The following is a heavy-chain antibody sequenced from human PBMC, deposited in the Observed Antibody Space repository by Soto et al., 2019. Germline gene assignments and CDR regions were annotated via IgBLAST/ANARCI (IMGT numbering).Heavy chain of an antibody. J-gene: IGHJ4*02. Sequence: GGSLRLSCAASGFTFSSYAMSWVRQAPGKGLEWVSAISGSGGSTYYADSVKGRFTISRDNSKNTLYLQMNSLRAEDTAVYYCAKDLFEVSLRTGTTMDFDYWGQGTLVTVSS. CDR3: AKDLFEVSLRTGTTMDFDY. V-gene: IGHV3-23*01. CDR2: ISGSGGST. CDR1: GFTFSSYA. D-gene: IGHD1-7*01.